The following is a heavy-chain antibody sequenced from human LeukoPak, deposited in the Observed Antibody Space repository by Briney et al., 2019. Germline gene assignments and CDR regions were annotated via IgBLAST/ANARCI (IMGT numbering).Heavy chain of an antibody. CDR1: GYSFTSCW. CDR2: IYPGDSDT. V-gene: IGHV5-51*01. J-gene: IGHJ1*01. D-gene: IGHD2-2*02. CDR3: ARPSRLGYCSSTSCHTGLPIQH. Sequence: GESLKISCKGSGYSFTSCWIGWVRQMPGKGLEWMGIIYPGDSDTRYSPSFQGQVTISADKSISTAYLQWSSLKASDTAMYYCARPSRLGYCSSTSCHTGLPIQHWGQGTLVTVSS.